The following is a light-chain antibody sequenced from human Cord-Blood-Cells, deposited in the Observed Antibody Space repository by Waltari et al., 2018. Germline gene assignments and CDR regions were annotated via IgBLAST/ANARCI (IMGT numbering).Light chain of an antibody. Sequence: QSALTQPRSVSGAPGQSVTISCTGTSSDVGGYNSVYWYQPPPGKAPKLMIYDVSKRPSGVPDRFSGSKSGNTASLTISGLQAEDEADYYCCSYAGSYTLVFGGGTKLTVL. V-gene: IGLV2-11*01. CDR2: DVS. CDR1: SSDVGGYNS. J-gene: IGLJ2*01. CDR3: CSYAGSYTLV.